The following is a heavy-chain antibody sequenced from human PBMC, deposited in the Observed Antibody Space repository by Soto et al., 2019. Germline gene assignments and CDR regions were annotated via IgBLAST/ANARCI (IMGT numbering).Heavy chain of an antibody. CDR1: GFSLSTSGMC. D-gene: IGHD3-3*01. J-gene: IGHJ6*02. CDR3: ARMSGGYDFXSGYYYGSYYYYYGMDV. V-gene: IGHV2-70*01. CDR2: IDWDDDK. Sequence: GSGPALVNPTQTLTLTCTFSGFSLSTSGMCVSWIRQPPGKALEWLALIDWDDDKYYSTSLKTRLTISKDTSKNQVVLTMTNMDPVDTATYYCARMSGGYDFXSGYYYGSYYYYYGMDVWGQGTTVTVSS.